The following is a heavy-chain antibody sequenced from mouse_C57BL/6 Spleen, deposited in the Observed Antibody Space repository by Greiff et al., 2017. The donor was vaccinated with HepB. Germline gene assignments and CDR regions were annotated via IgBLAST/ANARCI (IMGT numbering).Heavy chain of an antibody. Sequence: EVQLQQSGPELVKPGASVKMSCKASGYTFTDYNMHWVKQSHGKSLEWIGYINPNNGGTSYNQKFKGKGTLTVNKSSSTAYMELRSLTSEDSAVYYCARSPDLYYYGSSYFDYWGQGTTLTVSS. CDR3: ARSPDLYYYGSSYFDY. D-gene: IGHD1-1*01. J-gene: IGHJ2*01. CDR1: GYTFTDYN. CDR2: INPNNGGT. V-gene: IGHV1-22*01.